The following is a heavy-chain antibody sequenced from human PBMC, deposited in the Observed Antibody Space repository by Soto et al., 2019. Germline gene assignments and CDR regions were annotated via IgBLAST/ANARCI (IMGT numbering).Heavy chain of an antibody. CDR3: AGQYYDILTGYYRFDY. CDR2: MNPNSGNT. Sequence: QVQLVQSGAEVKKPGASVKVSCKASGYTFTSYDINWVRPATGPGLEWMGWMNPNSGNTGYAQKFQGRVTMTRNTSISTAYMELSSLRSEDTAVYYCAGQYYDILTGYYRFDYWGQGTLVTVSS. V-gene: IGHV1-8*01. D-gene: IGHD3-9*01. J-gene: IGHJ4*02. CDR1: GYTFTSYD.